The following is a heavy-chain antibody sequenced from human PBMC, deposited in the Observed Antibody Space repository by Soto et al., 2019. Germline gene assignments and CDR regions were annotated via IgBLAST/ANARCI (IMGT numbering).Heavy chain of an antibody. J-gene: IGHJ6*02. CDR1: GGSISSDHYN. CDR2: IHTSGSV. Sequence: QVQLQESGPGLVRPSQTLSLTCTVSGGSISSDHYNWTWIRQPPGKGLEGIGYIHTSGSVYYNRSLQSRVTMSVDTSKNLFSLKLSSVTAADTAVYFCVREDDGGDRDYYGLDVWGQGTTVTVSS. V-gene: IGHV4-30-4*01. CDR3: VREDDGGDRDYYGLDV. D-gene: IGHD4-17*01.